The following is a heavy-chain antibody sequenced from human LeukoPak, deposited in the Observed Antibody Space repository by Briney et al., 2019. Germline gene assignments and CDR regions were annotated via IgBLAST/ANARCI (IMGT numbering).Heavy chain of an antibody. D-gene: IGHD3-16*01. CDR3: ARGVTFGGVIGY. Sequence: PGGSLRLSCAASGFTFSSYAMHWVHQAPGKGLEWVAVISYDGSNKYYADSVKGRFTISRDNSKNTLYLQMNSLRAEDTAVYYCARGVTFGGVIGYWGQGTLVTVSS. CDR2: ISYDGSNK. J-gene: IGHJ4*02. CDR1: GFTFSSYA. V-gene: IGHV3-30-3*01.